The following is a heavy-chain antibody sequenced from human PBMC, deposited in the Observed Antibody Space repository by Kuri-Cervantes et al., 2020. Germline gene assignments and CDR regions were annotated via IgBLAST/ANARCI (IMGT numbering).Heavy chain of an antibody. D-gene: IGHD4-17*01. CDR2: ISGSGGST. J-gene: IGHJ4*02. V-gene: IGHV3-23*01. Sequence: GGSLRLSCAASGFTFSSYAMSWVRQAPGKGLEWVSAISGSGGSTYYADSVKGRFTISRDNSKNTLFLQMNSLRAEDTAVYYCARDYFGDYYFDYWGQGTLVTVSS. CDR1: GFTFSSYA. CDR3: ARDYFGDYYFDY.